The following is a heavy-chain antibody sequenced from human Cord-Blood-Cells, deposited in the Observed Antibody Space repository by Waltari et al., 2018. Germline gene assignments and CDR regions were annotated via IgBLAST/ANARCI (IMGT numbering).Heavy chain of an antibody. CDR2: IYTSGST. CDR1: GGSISSYY. J-gene: IGHJ5*02. V-gene: IGHV4-4*07. Sequence: QVQLQESGPGLVKPSETLSLTCPVSGGSISSYYWSWIRQPAGTGLEWIGRIYTSGSTNYNPSLKSRVTMSVDTSKNQFSLKLSSVTAADTAVYYCARDCPATAHGITGTTGWFDPWGQGTLVTVSS. CDR3: ARDCPATAHGITGTTGWFDP. D-gene: IGHD1-7*01.